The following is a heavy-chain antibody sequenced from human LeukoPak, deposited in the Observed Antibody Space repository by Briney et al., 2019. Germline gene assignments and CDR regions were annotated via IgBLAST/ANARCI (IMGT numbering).Heavy chain of an antibody. CDR1: GGSISSSSYY. D-gene: IGHD3-22*01. Sequence: PSETLSLTCTVSGGSISSSSYYWGWIRQPPGKGLEWIGSIYYSGSTYYNPSLKSRVTISVDTSKNQFSLKLSSVTAADTAVYYCASVPYDSSGGNWFDPWGQGTLVTVSS. J-gene: IGHJ5*02. CDR3: ASVPYDSSGGNWFDP. V-gene: IGHV4-39*01. CDR2: IYYSGST.